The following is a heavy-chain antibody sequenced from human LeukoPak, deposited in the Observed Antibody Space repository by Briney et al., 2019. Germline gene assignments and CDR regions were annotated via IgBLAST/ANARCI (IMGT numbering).Heavy chain of an antibody. J-gene: IGHJ4*02. CDR3: ARDPYIVGATTKDY. CDR1: GFTVSSNY. D-gene: IGHD1-26*01. CDR2: IYSGGST. V-gene: IGHV3-66*01. Sequence: PGGSLRLSCAASGFTVSSNYMSWVRQAPGKGLEWVSVIYSGGSTYYADSVKGRFTISRDNSKNTLYLQMNSLRAEDTAVYYCARDPYIVGATTKDYWGQGTLVTVSS.